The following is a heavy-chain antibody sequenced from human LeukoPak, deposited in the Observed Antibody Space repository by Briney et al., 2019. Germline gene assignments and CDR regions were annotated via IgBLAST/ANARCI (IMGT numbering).Heavy chain of an antibody. CDR2: ISGSGGST. V-gene: IGHV3-23*01. D-gene: IGHD6-13*01. J-gene: IGHJ4*02. Sequence: GGSLRLSCAASGFTFTTYAMNWVRQAPGKGLEWVSAISGSGGSTYYADSVKGRFTISRDDSQNTLCLQMNSLRAEDTAVYYCANYRQSITAAGNSREFADYWGQGTLVTVSS. CDR1: GFTFTTYA. CDR3: ANYRQSITAAGNSREFADY.